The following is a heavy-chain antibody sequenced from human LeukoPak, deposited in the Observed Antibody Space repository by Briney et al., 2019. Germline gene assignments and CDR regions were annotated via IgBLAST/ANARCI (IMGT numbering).Heavy chain of an antibody. V-gene: IGHV4-4*02. CDR3: ARDPHLERSMDV. CDR1: GGSISSSNW. CDR2: IYHSGST. D-gene: IGHD3-3*01. Sequence: SETLSLTCAVSGGSISSSNWWSWVRQPPGKGLEWIGEIYHSGSTYYNPSLKSRVTISVDTSKNQFSLKLSSVTAADTAVYYCARDPHLERSMDVWGQGTTVTVSS. J-gene: IGHJ6*02.